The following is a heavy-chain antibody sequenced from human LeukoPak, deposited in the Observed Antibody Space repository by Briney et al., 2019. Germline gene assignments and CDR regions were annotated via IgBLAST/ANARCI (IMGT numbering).Heavy chain of an antibody. D-gene: IGHD5-12*01. CDR3: ARGVATNRYYFDY. CDR2: INAGNGNT. J-gene: IGHJ4*02. Sequence: ASVKVSCKASGYTFTSYAMHWVRQAPGQRLEWMGWINAGNGNTKYSQKFQGRVTITRDTSASTAYMELSSLRSEDTAVYSCARGVATNRYYFDYWGQGTLVTVSS. V-gene: IGHV1-3*01. CDR1: GYTFTSYA.